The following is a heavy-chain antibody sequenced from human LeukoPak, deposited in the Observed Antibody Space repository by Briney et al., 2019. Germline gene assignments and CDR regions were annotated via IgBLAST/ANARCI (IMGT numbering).Heavy chain of an antibody. J-gene: IGHJ2*01. V-gene: IGHV3-7*03. Sequence: GGSLRLSCAASGSTFSTYRMNWVRQAPGKGLEWVANIKQDGSEKYYVDSVKGRFTLSRDSAKNSLYLQMNSLRAEDTAVYYCARAEWSNWYFDLWGRGTLVTVSS. CDR3: ARAEWSNWYFDL. CDR2: IKQDGSEK. D-gene: IGHD3-3*01. CDR1: GSTFSTYR.